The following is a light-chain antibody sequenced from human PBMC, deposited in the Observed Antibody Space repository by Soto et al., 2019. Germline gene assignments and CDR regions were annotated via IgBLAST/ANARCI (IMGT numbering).Light chain of an antibody. CDR1: QSFGSW. CDR3: QQYNLSPSS. J-gene: IGKJ2*01. CDR2: DIS. V-gene: IGKV1-5*01. Sequence: DIQMTQSPSSLSASVGDTVTITCRASQSFGSWLAWYQQKPGQAPKLLIYDISSLEHGVPSRFSGSGSGTEFTLTISSLQPDDFATYYCQQYNLSPSSFGQGTKVDIK.